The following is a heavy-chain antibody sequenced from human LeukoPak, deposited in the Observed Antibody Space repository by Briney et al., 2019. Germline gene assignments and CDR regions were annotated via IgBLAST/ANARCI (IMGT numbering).Heavy chain of an antibody. CDR3: ARDAEDSYYDFWSGYYLAFDY. J-gene: IGHJ4*02. V-gene: IGHV1-18*01. D-gene: IGHD3-3*01. Sequence: ASVKVSCKASGGTFTSYGISWVRQAPGQGLEWMGWISAYNGNTNYAQKLQGRVTMTTDTSTSTAYMELRSLRSDDTAVYYCARDAEDSYYDFWSGYYLAFDYWGQGTLVTVSS. CDR1: GGTFTSYG. CDR2: ISAYNGNT.